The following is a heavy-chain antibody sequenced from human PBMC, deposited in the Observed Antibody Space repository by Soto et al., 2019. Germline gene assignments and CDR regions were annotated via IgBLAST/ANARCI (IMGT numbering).Heavy chain of an antibody. V-gene: IGHV3-7*01. CDR3: VRDHGESVFEY. CDR1: GFTFSNYW. CDR2: INQDGSQN. J-gene: IGHJ4*02. Sequence: EVQLVESGGGLVQPGGSLRLSCAASGFTFSNYWMGWVRQAPGKGLEWVADINQDGSQNYYDDSVKGRFTISRDNSQNSLYLQRTGLGAADTAFYFCVRDHGESVFEYWGQGTLVTVS. D-gene: IGHD2-21*01.